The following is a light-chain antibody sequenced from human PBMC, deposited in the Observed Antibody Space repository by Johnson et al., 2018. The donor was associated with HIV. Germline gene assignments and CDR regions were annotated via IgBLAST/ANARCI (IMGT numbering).Light chain of an antibody. V-gene: IGLV1-51*02. Sequence: QSVLTQPPSVSAAPGQKVTISCSGSSSNIGKNSVSWYQQLPGTAPKLLIYESNKRPSGIPDRFSGSKSGTSATLGITGLQTGDEAASYCGTWDTRLSVLYVFGSGTKVTVL. CDR1: SSNIGKNS. CDR3: GTWDTRLSVLYV. J-gene: IGLJ1*01. CDR2: ESN.